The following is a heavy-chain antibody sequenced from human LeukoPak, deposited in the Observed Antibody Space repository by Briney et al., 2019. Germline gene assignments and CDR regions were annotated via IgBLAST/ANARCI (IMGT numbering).Heavy chain of an antibody. V-gene: IGHV1-18*01. J-gene: IGHJ3*02. D-gene: IGHD3-9*01. CDR2: ISTYNGHT. CDR1: GYTFINYG. Sequence: ASVKVSCKASGYTFINYGISWVRQAPGQGLEWMGWISTYNGHTKYAQKLQGRVTMTTDTSTSTAYMELRSLRSDDTAVYYCARRRVLRYCDWLLFDAFDIWGQGTMVTVSS. CDR3: ARRRVLRYCDWLLFDAFDI.